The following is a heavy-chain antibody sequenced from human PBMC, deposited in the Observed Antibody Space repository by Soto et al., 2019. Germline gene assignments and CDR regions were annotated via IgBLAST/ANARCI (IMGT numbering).Heavy chain of an antibody. Sequence: QVPLVESGGGVVQPGRSLRLSCAASGFTFSSYAMHWVRQAPGKGLEWVAVISYDGSNKYYADSVKGRFTISRDNSKNTLYLQMNSLRAEDTAVYYCAREFYYDSRRKGYFDYWGQGTLVTVSS. V-gene: IGHV3-30-3*01. D-gene: IGHD3-22*01. CDR3: AREFYYDSRRKGYFDY. CDR2: ISYDGSNK. J-gene: IGHJ4*02. CDR1: GFTFSSYA.